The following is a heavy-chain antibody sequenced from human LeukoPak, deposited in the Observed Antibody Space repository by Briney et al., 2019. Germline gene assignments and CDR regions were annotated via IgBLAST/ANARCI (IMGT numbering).Heavy chain of an antibody. CDR3: ARDFSHGGYGDYLAFRY. J-gene: IGHJ4*02. CDR2: ISSSSSYI. D-gene: IGHD4-17*01. Sequence: GGSLRLSCAASGFTFSSYSMNWVRQAPGKGLEWVSSISSSSSYIYYADSVKGRFTISRDNAKNSLYLQMNSLRAEDTAVYYCARDFSHGGYGDYLAFRYWGQGTLVTVSS. CDR1: GFTFSSYS. V-gene: IGHV3-21*01.